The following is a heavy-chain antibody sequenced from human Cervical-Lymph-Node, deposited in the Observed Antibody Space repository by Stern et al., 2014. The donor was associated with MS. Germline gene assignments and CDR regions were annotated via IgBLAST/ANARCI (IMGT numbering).Heavy chain of an antibody. J-gene: IGHJ5*02. CDR1: GGSFSGYY. Sequence: QLQLQEWGAGLLKPSETLSLTCAVYGGSFSGYYWSWIRQPPGKGLEWIGEINHSGSTNYNPSLKSRVTISVDTSKNQFSLKLSSVTAADTAVYYCARRLTPPRDNWFDPWGQGTLVTVSS. D-gene: IGHD4-23*01. V-gene: IGHV4-34*01. CDR2: INHSGST. CDR3: ARRLTPPRDNWFDP.